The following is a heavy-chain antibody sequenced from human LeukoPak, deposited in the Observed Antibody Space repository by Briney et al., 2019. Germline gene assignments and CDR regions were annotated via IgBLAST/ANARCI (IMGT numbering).Heavy chain of an antibody. CDR1: GFTFSSYA. V-gene: IGHV3-30*01. D-gene: IGHD6-13*01. CDR3: ARAGGSSSWYDVYYYYYMDV. J-gene: IGHJ6*03. CDR2: ISYDGSNK. Sequence: GGSLRLSCAASGFTFSSYAMHWVRQAPGKGLEWVAVISYDGSNKYYADSVKGRFTIPRDNSKNTLYLQMNSLRAEDTAVYYCARAGGSSSWYDVYYYYYMDVWGKGTTVTVSS.